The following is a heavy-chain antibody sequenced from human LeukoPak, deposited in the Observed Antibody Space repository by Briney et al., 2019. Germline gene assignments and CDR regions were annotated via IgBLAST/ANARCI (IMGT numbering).Heavy chain of an antibody. CDR1: ADTFSTYT. CDR2: VIPIFGTT. J-gene: IGHJ6*03. Sequence: GSSVKVSCKASADTFSTYTISWVRQAPGRGLEWMGRVIPIFGTTNYAPNFQGRVTITADESTSTVYMELRSLTSQDTAVYFCARGGYNSGDNYYFYYLDVWGNGTTVTVSS. V-gene: IGHV1-69*15. CDR3: ARGGYNSGDNYYFYYLDV. D-gene: IGHD5-18*01.